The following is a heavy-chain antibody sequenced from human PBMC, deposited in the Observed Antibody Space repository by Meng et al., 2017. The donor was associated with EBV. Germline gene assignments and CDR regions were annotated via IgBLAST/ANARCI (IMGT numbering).Heavy chain of an antibody. Sequence: QVQLQESGQGLVKPSETLSLTCTVSGASVSGGTFHWSWIRQPPGKELQWIGYIYDGGTTIYNPSLKSRVTIFLDTSRNQFSLGLRSVTTADTAVYYCAKSSSSTPGVVDSWGQGTLVTVSS. V-gene: IGHV4-61*01. J-gene: IGHJ4*02. CDR2: IYDGGTT. D-gene: IGHD2-2*01. CDR1: GASVSGGTFH. CDR3: AKSSSSTPGVVDS.